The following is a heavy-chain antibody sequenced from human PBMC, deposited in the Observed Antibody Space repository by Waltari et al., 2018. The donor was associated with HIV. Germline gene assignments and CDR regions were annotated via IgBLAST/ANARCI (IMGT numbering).Heavy chain of an antibody. J-gene: IGHJ4*02. CDR2: IKSKTDGGTE. CDR1: GLTLSNAW. D-gene: IGHD3-10*01. V-gene: IGHV3-15*01. Sequence: VQLVESVGGLVKPGGSLRLSFAASGLTLSNAWMSWVRLATGKGREWVGRIKSKTDGGTEDYAAPVKGRFTISRDDSKNILYLQMNSLKTEDTAVYYCYGFVWGQGTLVTVSS. CDR3: YGFV.